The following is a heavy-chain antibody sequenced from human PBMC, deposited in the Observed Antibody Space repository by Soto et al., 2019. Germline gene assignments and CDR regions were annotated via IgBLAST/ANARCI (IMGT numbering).Heavy chain of an antibody. CDR3: ARVRIVSASPLSSRFDP. Sequence: SETLSLTCTVSGGSISSGGYFWSWIRQLPGKGLEWIGYIYYTGSTYYNPSLKSRVTISVDTSKNQFSLQLSSVTAADTAVYYCARVRIVSASPLSSRFDPWGQGTLVTV. V-gene: IGHV4-31*03. J-gene: IGHJ5*02. D-gene: IGHD2-15*01. CDR2: IYYTGST. CDR1: GGSISSGGYF.